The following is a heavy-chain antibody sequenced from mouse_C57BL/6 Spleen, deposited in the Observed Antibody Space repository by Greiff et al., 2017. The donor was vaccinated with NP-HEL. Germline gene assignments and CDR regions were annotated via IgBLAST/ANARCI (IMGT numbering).Heavy chain of an antibody. CDR3: ARHETGLDY. J-gene: IGHJ2*01. Sequence: EVQLVESGGDLVKPGGSLKLSCAASGFTFSSYGMSWVRQTPDKRLEWVATISSGGSYTYYPDSVKGRFTISRDNAKNTLYLQMSSLKSEDTAMYYCARHETGLDYWGQGTTLTVSS. CDR1: GFTFSSYG. V-gene: IGHV5-6*01. D-gene: IGHD4-1*01. CDR2: ISSGGSYT.